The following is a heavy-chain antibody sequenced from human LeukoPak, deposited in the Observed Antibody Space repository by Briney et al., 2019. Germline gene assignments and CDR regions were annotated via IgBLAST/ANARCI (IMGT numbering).Heavy chain of an antibody. D-gene: IGHD6-13*01. CDR2: IIPIFGTA. J-gene: IGHJ4*02. V-gene: IGHV1-69*05. Sequence: ASVKVSCKASGGTFSSYAISWVRQAPGQRLEWMGRIIPIFGTANYAQKFQGRVTITTDESTSTAYMELSSLRSEDTAVYYCARAYSSSWYDAVYFDYWGQGTLVTVSS. CDR3: ARAYSSSWYDAVYFDY. CDR1: GGTFSSYA.